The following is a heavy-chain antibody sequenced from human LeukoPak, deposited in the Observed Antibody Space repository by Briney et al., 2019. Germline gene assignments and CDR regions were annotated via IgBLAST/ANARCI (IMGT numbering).Heavy chain of an antibody. D-gene: IGHD6-13*01. CDR2: IKEAGSEK. CDR1: GFTFSNYW. J-gene: IGHJ4*02. Sequence: PGGSLRLSCAASGFTFSNYWMSWVRQAPGKGLEFMANIKEAGSEKYYVDSVKGRSTISRDNDKNLVHLQMNSLRAEDTAVYYCARGGGMRSWYDFDYWGQGTLVTVSS. CDR3: ARGGGMRSWYDFDY. V-gene: IGHV3-7*04.